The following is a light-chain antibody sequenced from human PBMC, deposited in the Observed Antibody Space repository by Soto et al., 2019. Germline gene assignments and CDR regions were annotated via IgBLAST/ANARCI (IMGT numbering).Light chain of an antibody. CDR2: GAS. V-gene: IGKV3-15*01. Sequence: EIVMTQSPATLSVSPGERATLSCRASQSVGSDSAWYQHTPGQPPRLLIYGASTRATGIPGRFSGSGSGTEFTLTISSPQSEDFAVYFCQQYNNWPPWTFGQGTKVDIK. CDR3: QQYNNWPPWT. CDR1: QSVGSD. J-gene: IGKJ1*01.